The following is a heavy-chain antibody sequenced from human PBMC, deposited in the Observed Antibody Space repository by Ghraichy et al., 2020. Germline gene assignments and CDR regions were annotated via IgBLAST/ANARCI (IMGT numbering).Heavy chain of an antibody. D-gene: IGHD6-19*01. Sequence: GGSLRLSCAASGFTFSSYWMSWVRQAPGKGLEWVANIKQDGSEKYYVDSVKGRFTISRDNAKNSLYLQMNSLRAEDTAVYYCARDYQPDRRVAGGYWGQGTLVTVSS. CDR1: GFTFSSYW. V-gene: IGHV3-7*01. J-gene: IGHJ4*02. CDR3: ARDYQPDRRVAGGY. CDR2: IKQDGSEK.